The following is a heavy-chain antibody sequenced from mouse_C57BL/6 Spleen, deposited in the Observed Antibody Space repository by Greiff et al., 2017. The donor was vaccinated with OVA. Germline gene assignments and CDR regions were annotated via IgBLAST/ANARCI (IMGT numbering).Heavy chain of an antibody. CDR3: ARRDYGV. CDR2: INPSTGGT. CDR1: GYSFTGYY. J-gene: IGHJ1*03. V-gene: IGHV1-43*01. D-gene: IGHD2-4*01. Sequence: EVNLVESGPELVKPGASVKISCKASGYSFTGYYMHWVKQSSEKSLEWIGEINPSTGGTSYNQKFKGKATLTVDKSSSTAYMQLKSLTAEDSAVYYCARRDYGVWGTGTTVTVSS.